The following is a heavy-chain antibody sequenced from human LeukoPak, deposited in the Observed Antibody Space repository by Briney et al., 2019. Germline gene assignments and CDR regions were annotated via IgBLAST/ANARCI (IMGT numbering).Heavy chain of an antibody. D-gene: IGHD5-12*01. CDR3: ARTAYSDYSLGF. CDR2: ISSDGSST. V-gene: IGHV3-74*01. Sequence: GGSLRLSCAASGFTFSNYWMHWVRQAPGKGLVWVSRISSDGSSTSYADSVKGRFTIFRDNAKNTLYLQMNSLRAEDTAVYYCARTAYSDYSLGFWGQGTLVTVSS. J-gene: IGHJ4*02. CDR1: GFTFSNYW.